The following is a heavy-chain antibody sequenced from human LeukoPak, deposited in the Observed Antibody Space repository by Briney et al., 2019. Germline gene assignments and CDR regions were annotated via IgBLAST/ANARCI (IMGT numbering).Heavy chain of an antibody. CDR2: ISGSGDNT. Sequence: GGSLRLSCAASGFTFSSYAMSWVRQAPGKGLEWVSGISGSGDNTYYADSVKGRFTISRDNSKNTLYVQVNSLGTEDTAAYYCAKGSYYDSSGSFYYDYWGQGTLVTVSS. J-gene: IGHJ4*02. CDR3: AKGSYYDSSGSFYYDY. D-gene: IGHD3-22*01. CDR1: GFTFSSYA. V-gene: IGHV3-23*01.